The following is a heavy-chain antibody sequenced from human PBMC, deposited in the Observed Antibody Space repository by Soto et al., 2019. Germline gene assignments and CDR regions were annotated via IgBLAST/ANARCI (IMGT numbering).Heavy chain of an antibody. CDR3: ATLIVATNYFDY. CDR2: ISSSSTYI. J-gene: IGHJ4*02. Sequence: PGGSLRLSCAASGFTFSTYSMNWVRQAPGKGLEWVSFISSSSTYIYYADSVKGRFTISRDNAKNSLYLQMNSLRAGDTAVYYCATLIVATNYFDYWGQGTLVTVSS. D-gene: IGHD5-12*01. CDR1: GFTFSTYS. V-gene: IGHV3-21*01.